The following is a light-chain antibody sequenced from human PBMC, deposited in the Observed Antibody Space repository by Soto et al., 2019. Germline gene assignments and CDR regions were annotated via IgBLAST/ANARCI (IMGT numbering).Light chain of an antibody. CDR2: ADS. J-gene: IGKJ1*01. CDR3: KQYNSWWT. CDR1: QSISSW. Sequence: DIQMTQSPSTLSASVGDRVTITCRASQSISSWLAWYQQKPGKDPQLLIYADSSLESGAPSRFSGSGSGTEFTLTISRLQPDDFATYYCKQYNSWWTFGQGTKVDIK. V-gene: IGKV1-5*01.